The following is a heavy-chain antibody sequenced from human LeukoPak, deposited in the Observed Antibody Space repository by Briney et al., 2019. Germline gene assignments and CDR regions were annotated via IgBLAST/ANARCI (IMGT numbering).Heavy chain of an antibody. Sequence: SQTLSLTCTVSGGSISSGGYYWSWIRQHPGKGLEWIGYIYYSGSTYYNPSLKSRVTISVDTSRNQFSLKLSSVTAADTAVYYCARAGGWSGYYPNNWFDPWGQGTLVTVSP. CDR3: ARAGGWSGYYPNNWFDP. CDR2: IYYSGST. V-gene: IGHV4-31*03. J-gene: IGHJ5*02. D-gene: IGHD3-3*01. CDR1: GGSISSGGYY.